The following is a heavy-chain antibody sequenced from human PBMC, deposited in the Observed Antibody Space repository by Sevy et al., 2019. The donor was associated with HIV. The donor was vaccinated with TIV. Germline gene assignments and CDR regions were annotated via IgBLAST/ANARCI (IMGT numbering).Heavy chain of an antibody. CDR1: GFTFNFYG. D-gene: IGHD6-13*01. Sequence: GGSLRLPCAASGFTFNFYGMHWVRQAPDKGLEWVAFIHFDGSNQYYADSVKGRFTISRDNSKNTLYLQMNSLRPEDTAVYYCAKNTAAAGTGGFHYWGQGTLVTVSS. J-gene: IGHJ4*02. CDR3: AKNTAAAGTGGFHY. V-gene: IGHV3-30*02. CDR2: IHFDGSNQ.